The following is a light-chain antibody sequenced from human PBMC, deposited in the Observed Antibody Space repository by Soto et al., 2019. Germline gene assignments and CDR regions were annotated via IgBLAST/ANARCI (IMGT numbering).Light chain of an antibody. CDR2: GAS. CDR3: QLAHLP. J-gene: IGKJ4*01. Sequence: EIVLTQSPGTLSLSPGERATLSCRASQSVSSSYLAWYQQKPGQAPRLLIYGASSRATGIPDRFSGSGSGTDFTLTISRLEPEDFAVYYCQLAHLPFGGGTKVEIK. CDR1: QSVSSSY. V-gene: IGKV3-20*01.